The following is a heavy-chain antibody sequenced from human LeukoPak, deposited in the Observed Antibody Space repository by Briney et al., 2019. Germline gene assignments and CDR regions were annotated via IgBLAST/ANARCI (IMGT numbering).Heavy chain of an antibody. CDR2: ISYDGSNK. D-gene: IGHD3-10*01. CDR3: AREEYYGSGSYYKGPLFDY. J-gene: IGHJ4*02. V-gene: IGHV3-30*04. CDR1: GFTFSSYA. Sequence: PGRSLRLSCAASGFTFSSYAMHWVRQAPGKGLEWVAVISYDGSNKYYADSVKGRFTISRDNSKNTLYLQMNSLRAEDTAVYYCAREEYYGSGSYYKGPLFDYWGQGTLVTVSS.